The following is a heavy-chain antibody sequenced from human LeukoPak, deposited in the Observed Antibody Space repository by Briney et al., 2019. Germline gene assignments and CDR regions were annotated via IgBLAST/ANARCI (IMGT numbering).Heavy chain of an antibody. CDR1: GYTFTSYA. CDR3: ARGRFRWELEIRDFDY. J-gene: IGHJ4*02. D-gene: IGHD1-26*01. Sequence: ASVKVSCKASGYTFTSYAMHWVRQAPGQRLEWMGWINAGNGNTKYSQKLQGRVTMTTDTSTSTAYMELRSLRSDDTAVYYCARGRFRWELEIRDFDYWGQGTLVTVSS. CDR2: INAGNGNT. V-gene: IGHV1-3*01.